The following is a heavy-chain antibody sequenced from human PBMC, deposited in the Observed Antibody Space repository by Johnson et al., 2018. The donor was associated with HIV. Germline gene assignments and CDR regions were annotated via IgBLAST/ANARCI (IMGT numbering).Heavy chain of an antibody. CDR3: ARDTEYSSNWYAFDI. V-gene: IGHV3-30*04. Sequence: QVQLVESGGGVVQPGRSLRLSCAASGFTFSSYAMHWVRQAPGKGLEWVAVISYDGSNKYYADSLKGRFTISRDNSKNTLYLQMNSLRAEDTAVYYCARDTEYSSNWYAFDIWGQGTMVTVSS. D-gene: IGHD6-13*01. J-gene: IGHJ3*02. CDR2: ISYDGSNK. CDR1: GFTFSSYA.